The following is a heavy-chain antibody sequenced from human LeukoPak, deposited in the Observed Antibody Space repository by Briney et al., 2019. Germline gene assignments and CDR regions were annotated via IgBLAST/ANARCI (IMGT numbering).Heavy chain of an antibody. CDR3: ARGRRYSSSWYDY. V-gene: IGHV4-34*01. CDR2: INHSGST. J-gene: IGHJ4*02. D-gene: IGHD6-13*01. CDR1: GGSFSGYY. Sequence: PSETLSLTCAVYGGSFSGYYWSWVRQPPGKGLEWIGEINHSGSTNYNPSLTSRVTISVDTSKNQFSLKLSSVTAADAAVYYSARGRRYSSSWYDYWGQGTLVTVSS.